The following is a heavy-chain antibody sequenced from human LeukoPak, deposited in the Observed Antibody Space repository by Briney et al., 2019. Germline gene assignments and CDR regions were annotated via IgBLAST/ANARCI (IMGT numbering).Heavy chain of an antibody. J-gene: IGHJ4*02. V-gene: IGHV3-33*01. CDR1: GFTFSSYG. D-gene: IGHD4-23*01. Sequence: GGSLRLSCVASGFTFSSYGMHWVRQVPGKGLEWVAVIWYDGNNKYYADSVKGRFTISRDNSKNTLYLQMNSLRAEDTAVYYCARGRGNPYFDYWGQGTLVTVSS. CDR2: IWYDGNNK. CDR3: ARGRGNPYFDY.